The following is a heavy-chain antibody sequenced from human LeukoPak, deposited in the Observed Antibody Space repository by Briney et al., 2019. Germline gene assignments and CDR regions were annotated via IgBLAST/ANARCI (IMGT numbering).Heavy chain of an antibody. V-gene: IGHV3-9*01. J-gene: IGHJ4*02. CDR1: GFTFDDYA. Sequence: GGSLRLSCAASGFTFDDYAMHWVRQAPGKGLEWVSGISWNSGSIVYADSVKGRFTISRDNAKNSLYLQMNSLRAEDTALYYCAKDSSLSVAGLFDYWGQGTLVTVSS. CDR2: ISWNSGSI. CDR3: AKDSSLSVAGLFDY. D-gene: IGHD6-19*01.